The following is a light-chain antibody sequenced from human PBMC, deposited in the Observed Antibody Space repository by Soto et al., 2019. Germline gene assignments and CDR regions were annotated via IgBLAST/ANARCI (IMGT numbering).Light chain of an antibody. Sequence: QSALTQPPSASGSPGQSVTISCTGTSSDVGAYKYVSWYQQYPGKAPKLMIYEVSKRPSGVPDRFSGSKSGNTASLTVSGLPGWEWGDYYCTSYVGSNIWVFGGGTKLTVL. J-gene: IGLJ3*02. CDR1: SSDVGAYKY. CDR2: EVS. V-gene: IGLV2-8*01. CDR3: TSYVGSNIWV.